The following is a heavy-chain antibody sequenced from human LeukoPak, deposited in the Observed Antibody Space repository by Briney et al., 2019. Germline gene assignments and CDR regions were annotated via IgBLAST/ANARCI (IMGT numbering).Heavy chain of an antibody. J-gene: IGHJ4*02. CDR1: GGSISSYY. D-gene: IGHD2-8*01. Sequence: SETLSLTCTVSGGSISSYYWSWIRQPAGKGLEWIGRIYTTGITNYNPSLKSRLTISVDKSKNQFSLKLSSVAAADTAVYYCARDRTSGVDYWGQGTLVTVSS. V-gene: IGHV4-4*07. CDR2: IYTTGIT. CDR3: ARDRTSGVDY.